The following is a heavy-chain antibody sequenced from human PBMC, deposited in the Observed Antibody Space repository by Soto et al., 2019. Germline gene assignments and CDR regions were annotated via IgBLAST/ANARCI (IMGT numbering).Heavy chain of an antibody. D-gene: IGHD1-26*01. CDR3: ARQRVGATTGLDY. CDR1: GFSLSTSGMC. J-gene: IGHJ4*02. V-gene: IGHV2-70*11. CDR2: IDWGDGK. Sequence: GSGPTLVNPTQTLTLTCTFSGFSLSTSGMCVSWIRQPPGKALEWLARIDWGDGKYYSSSLKTRLTISKDTSKNQVVLTMTNMDPVDTATYYCARQRVGATTGLDYWGQGTLVTVSS.